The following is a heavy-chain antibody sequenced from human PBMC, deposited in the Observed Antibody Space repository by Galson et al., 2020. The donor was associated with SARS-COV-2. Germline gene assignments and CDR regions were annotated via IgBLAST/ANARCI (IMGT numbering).Heavy chain of an antibody. CDR2: ISSSGSTI. CDR3: ARENSYSSSWGFDY. J-gene: IGHJ4*02. CDR1: GFTFSSYE. V-gene: IGHV3-48*03. D-gene: IGHD6-13*01. Sequence: GGSLTLSCAASGFTFSSYEMNWVRQAPGKGLEWVSYISSSGSTIYYADSVKGRFTISRDNAKNSLYLQMNSLRAEDTAVYYCARENSYSSSWGFDYWGQGNLVTVSS.